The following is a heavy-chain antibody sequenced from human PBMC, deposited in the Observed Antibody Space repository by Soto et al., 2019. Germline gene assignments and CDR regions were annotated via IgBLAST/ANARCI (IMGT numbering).Heavy chain of an antibody. Sequence: QVQLVQSGAEVKKPGSSVKVSCKASGGTFSSYTISWVRQAPGQGLEWMGRIIPILGIANYAQKFQGRVTISADKSTSTAYMELSSLRSEYTAVYYCATPSMTTVNYFDYWGQGTLVTVSS. CDR1: GGTFSSYT. CDR3: ATPSMTTVNYFDY. CDR2: IIPILGIA. V-gene: IGHV1-69*02. D-gene: IGHD4-17*01. J-gene: IGHJ4*02.